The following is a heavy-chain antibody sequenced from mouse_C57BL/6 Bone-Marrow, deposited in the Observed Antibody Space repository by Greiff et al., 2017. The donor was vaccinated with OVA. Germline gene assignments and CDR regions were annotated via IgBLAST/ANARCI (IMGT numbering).Heavy chain of an antibody. J-gene: IGHJ2*01. D-gene: IGHD2-2*01. CDR1: GYTFTDYY. CDR2: IYPGSGNI. V-gene: IGHV1-76*01. CDR3: ARSERLRDYFDY. Sequence: QVHVKQSGAELVRPGASVKLSCKASGYTFTDYYISWVKQRPGQGLEWIASIYPGSGNIYYNEKFKGKATLTAEKSSSTAYMQLSSLTSDDSAVYFCARSERLRDYFDYWGQGTTLTVSS.